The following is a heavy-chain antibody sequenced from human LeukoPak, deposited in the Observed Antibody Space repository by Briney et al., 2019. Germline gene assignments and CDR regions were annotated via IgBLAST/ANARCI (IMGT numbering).Heavy chain of an antibody. D-gene: IGHD2-15*01. CDR2: ISSSSSYI. CDR1: GFTFSSYS. J-gene: IGHJ3*02. V-gene: IGHV3-21*01. Sequence: PGGSLRLSCAASGFTFSSYSMNWVRQAPGKGLEWVSSISSSSSYIYYADSVKGRFTISRDNAKNSLYLQMNSLRAEDAAVYYCAREGSRDGGRDAFDIWGQGTMVTVSS. CDR3: AREGSRDGGRDAFDI.